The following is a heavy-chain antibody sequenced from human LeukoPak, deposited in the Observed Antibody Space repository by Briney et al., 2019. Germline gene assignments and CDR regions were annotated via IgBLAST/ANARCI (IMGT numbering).Heavy chain of an antibody. Sequence: AGGSLRLSCAASGFTFSSYSMNWVRQAPGKGLEWVSYISSSSSTIYYADSVKGRFTISRDNAKNSLYLQMNSLRAEDTAVYYCARGTFPIAAAGTLLDYWGQGTLVTVSS. CDR3: ARGTFPIAAAGTLLDY. J-gene: IGHJ4*02. D-gene: IGHD6-13*01. V-gene: IGHV3-48*01. CDR1: GFTFSSYS. CDR2: ISSSSSTI.